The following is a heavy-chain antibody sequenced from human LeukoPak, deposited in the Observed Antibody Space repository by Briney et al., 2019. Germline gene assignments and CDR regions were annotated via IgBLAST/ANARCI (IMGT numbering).Heavy chain of an antibody. CDR2: INPNSGGT. V-gene: IGHV1-2*02. CDR1: GYTFTGYY. CDR3: ARGAPFFIVVVPAAADGMDV. J-gene: IGHJ6*02. Sequence: ASVKVSCKASGYTFTGYYMHWVRQAPGQGLEWMGWINPNSGGTNYAQKFQGRVTMTRDTSISTAYMELSRLRSDDTAVYYCARGAPFFIVVVPAAADGMDVWGQGTTVTVSS. D-gene: IGHD2-2*01.